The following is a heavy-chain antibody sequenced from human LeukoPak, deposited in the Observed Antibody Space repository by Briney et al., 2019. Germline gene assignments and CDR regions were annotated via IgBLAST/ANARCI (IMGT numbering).Heavy chain of an antibody. CDR2: INPSGGST. CDR1: GYTFTSYY. D-gene: IGHD3-22*01. V-gene: IGHV1-46*01. CDR3: AREQWYYYDSSGLNDDAFDI. Sequence: GASVKVSCKASGYTFTSYYMHWVRQAPGQGLEWMGIINPSGGSTSYAQKFQGRVTMTRDMSTSTVYMELSSLRSEDTAVYYCAREQWYYYDSSGLNDDAFDIWGQGTMVTVSS. J-gene: IGHJ3*02.